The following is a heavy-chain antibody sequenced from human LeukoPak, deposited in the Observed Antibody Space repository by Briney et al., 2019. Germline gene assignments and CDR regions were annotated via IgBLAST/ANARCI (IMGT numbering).Heavy chain of an antibody. Sequence: SETLSLTCAVYGESFSGYYWSWIRQPPGKGLEWIGEINHSGSTNYNPSLKSRVTTSVGMSKNQFSLRLRPVTAADTAVYYCARIFIRNGYSSYFDCWGQGTLVTVSS. D-gene: IGHD5-18*01. V-gene: IGHV4-34*01. J-gene: IGHJ4*02. CDR3: ARIFIRNGYSSYFDC. CDR1: GESFSGYY. CDR2: INHSGST.